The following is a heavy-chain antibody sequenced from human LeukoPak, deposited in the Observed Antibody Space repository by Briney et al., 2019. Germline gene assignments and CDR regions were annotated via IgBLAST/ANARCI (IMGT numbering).Heavy chain of an antibody. CDR3: ERGKIVVVPAAVAGYYYYGVGV. Sequence: SETLSLTCAVYGLTFRGYYLSWIRQPPGKGLEWIWEIYHSGSTNYNPSLKSRFTISIDTSKNQFSLQLSYLTAADTAVYYCERGKIVVVPAAVAGYYYYGVGVWGQGTTVSVSS. V-gene: IGHV4-34*01. CDR1: GLTFRGYY. J-gene: IGHJ6*01. CDR2: IYHSGST. D-gene: IGHD2-2*01.